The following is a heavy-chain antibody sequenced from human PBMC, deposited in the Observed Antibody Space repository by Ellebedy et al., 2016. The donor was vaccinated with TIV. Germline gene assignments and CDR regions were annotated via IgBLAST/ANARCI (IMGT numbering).Heavy chain of an antibody. Sequence: GESLKISCAASGYIFTDYWVAWVRQTPGLGLEWMGIIDPDDSDTRYSPSFQGQVTISGDRSSSSTYLQWSSLRASDTAIYYCARLQSSMVGATVPDSWGQGTQVTVSS. CDR3: ARLQSSMVGATVPDS. CDR2: IDPDDSDT. J-gene: IGHJ4*02. D-gene: IGHD1-26*01. V-gene: IGHV5-51*01. CDR1: GYIFTDYW.